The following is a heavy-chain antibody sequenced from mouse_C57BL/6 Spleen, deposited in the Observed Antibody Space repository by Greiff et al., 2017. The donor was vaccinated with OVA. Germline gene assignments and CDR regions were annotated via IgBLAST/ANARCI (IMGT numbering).Heavy chain of an antibody. CDR1: GYSITSGYY. D-gene: IGHD2-1*01. Sequence: EVQRVESGPGLVKPSQSLSLTCSVTGYSITSGYYWNWIRQFPGNKLEWMGYISYDGSNNYNPSLKNRISITRDTSKNQFFLKLNSVTTEDTATYYCASPIYYGNYWYFDVWGTGTTVTVSS. CDR2: ISYDGSN. J-gene: IGHJ1*03. CDR3: ASPIYYGNYWYFDV. V-gene: IGHV3-6*01.